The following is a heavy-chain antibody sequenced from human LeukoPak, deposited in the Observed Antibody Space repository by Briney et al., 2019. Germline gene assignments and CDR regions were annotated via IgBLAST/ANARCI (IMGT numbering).Heavy chain of an antibody. D-gene: IGHD3-22*01. CDR1: GFTFNSYG. V-gene: IGHV3-33*01. J-gene: IGHJ4*02. CDR2: VWYGGSNK. CDR3: ARGSSGYYPVDY. Sequence: PGGSLRLSCAASGFTFNSYGMHGVRQAPGKGLEWLAVVWYGGSNKYYADSVKGRFTISRDNSKNTLYLQMNSLRAEDTAVYYCARGSSGYYPVDYWGQGTLVTVSS.